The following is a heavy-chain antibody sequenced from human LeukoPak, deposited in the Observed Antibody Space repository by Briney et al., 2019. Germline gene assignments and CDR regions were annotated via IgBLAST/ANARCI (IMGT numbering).Heavy chain of an antibody. CDR3: AKDRSGYSSGWFDS. CDR1: GFTFSSYA. Sequence: PGGSLRLSCAASGFTFSSYAMSWVRQAPGKGLEWVSAISGSGGSTYYADSVEGRFTISRDNSKNTLYLQMNSLRAEDTAVYYCAKDRSGYSSGWFDSWGQGTLVTVSS. J-gene: IGHJ5*01. D-gene: IGHD6-19*01. CDR2: ISGSGGST. V-gene: IGHV3-23*01.